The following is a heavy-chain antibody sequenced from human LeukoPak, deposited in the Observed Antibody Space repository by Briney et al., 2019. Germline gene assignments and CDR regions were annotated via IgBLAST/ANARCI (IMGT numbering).Heavy chain of an antibody. CDR1: GFSFNRYS. D-gene: IGHD1-1*01. J-gene: IGHJ4*02. CDR3: AKESQTGKMYYFDY. Sequence: GGSLRLSCAASGFSFNRYSMNWVRQAPGQGLEWVSSISSSSSYIYYSDSVKGRFTISRDNAKNSLYLQMNSLRAEDTAVYYCAKESQTGKMYYFDYWGQGTLVTVSS. CDR2: ISSSSSYI. V-gene: IGHV3-21*04.